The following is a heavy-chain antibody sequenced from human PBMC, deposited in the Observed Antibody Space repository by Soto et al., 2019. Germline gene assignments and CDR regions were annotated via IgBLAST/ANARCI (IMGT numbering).Heavy chain of an antibody. V-gene: IGHV3-30*04. CDR1: GFTFSSFA. D-gene: IGHD6-13*01. J-gene: IGHJ6*02. Sequence: PGGSLRLSCVASGFTFSSFAMHCVRQAPGKGLEWVAVMSYDGRNKNYADSVKGRVTISRDNSKNTLYLQMNSLRAEDTAVYYCAKVKGIAAWWGMDVWGQGTAVTVSS. CDR2: MSYDGRNK. CDR3: AKVKGIAAWWGMDV.